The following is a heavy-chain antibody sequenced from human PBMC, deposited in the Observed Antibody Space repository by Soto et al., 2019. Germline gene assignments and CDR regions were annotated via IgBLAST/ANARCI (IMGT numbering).Heavy chain of an antibody. CDR2: ISGSGGST. CDR3: AKDLPYHDILTGPPPSLDAFDI. V-gene: IGHV3-23*01. Sequence: PGGSLRLSCAASGFTFSSYAMSWVRQAPGKGLEWVSAISGSGGSTYYADSVKGRFTISRDNSKNTLYLQMNSLRAEDTAVYYCAKDLPYHDILTGPPPSLDAFDIWGQGTMVTVSS. CDR1: GFTFSSYA. D-gene: IGHD3-9*01. J-gene: IGHJ3*02.